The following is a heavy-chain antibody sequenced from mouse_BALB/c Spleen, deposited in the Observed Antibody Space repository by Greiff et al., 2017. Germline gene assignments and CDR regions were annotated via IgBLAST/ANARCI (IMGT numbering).Heavy chain of an antibody. CDR3: ARNGNYEGYFDV. J-gene: IGHJ1*01. CDR2: IWSGGST. Sequence: VQLQESGPGLVQPSQSLSITCTVSGFSLTCSGVHWVRQSPGKGLEWLGVIWSGGSTDYNAAFISRLSISKDNSKGQVFFKMNSLQADDTAIYYCARNGNYEGYFDVWGAGTTVTVSS. V-gene: IGHV2-4-1*01. D-gene: IGHD2-1*01. CDR1: GFSLTCSG.